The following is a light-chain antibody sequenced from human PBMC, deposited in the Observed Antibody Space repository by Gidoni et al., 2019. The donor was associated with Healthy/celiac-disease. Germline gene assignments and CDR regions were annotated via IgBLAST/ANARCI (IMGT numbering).Light chain of an antibody. Sequence: DIQLTQSPSTLSASVGDRVTITCRASQSISSWLAWYQQKPGKAPKLLIYKASSLESGVPSRVSGSGSGTEFTLTISSRQPDDFATYYCQQYNSYPYTFGQGTKLEIK. CDR1: QSISSW. V-gene: IGKV1-5*03. CDR3: QQYNSYPYT. J-gene: IGKJ2*01. CDR2: KAS.